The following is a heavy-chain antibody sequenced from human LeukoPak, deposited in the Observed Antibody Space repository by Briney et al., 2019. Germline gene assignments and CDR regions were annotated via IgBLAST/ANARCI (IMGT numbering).Heavy chain of an antibody. V-gene: IGHV4-59*01. CDR3: ARDYYDSSGYYGPDDY. CDR2: IYYSGST. D-gene: IGHD3-22*01. CDR1: GGSISSYY. Sequence: PSETLSLTCTVSGGSISSYYWSWIRQPPGKGLEWIGYIYYSGSTNYNPSLKSRVTISVDTSKNQFSLKLSSVTAADTAVYYCARDYYDSSGYYGPDDYWGQGTLVTVSS. J-gene: IGHJ4*02.